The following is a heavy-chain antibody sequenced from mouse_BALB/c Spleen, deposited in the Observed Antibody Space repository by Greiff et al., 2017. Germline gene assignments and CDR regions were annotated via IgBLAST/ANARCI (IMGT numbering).Heavy chain of an antibody. D-gene: IGHD1-1*01. CDR2: ICAGGST. Sequence: QVQLKQSGPGLVAPSQSLSITCTVSGFSLTSYGVHWVRQPPGKGLEWLGVICAGGSTNYNSALMSRLSISKDNSKSQVFLKMNSLQTDDTAMYYCARESLVQGFAYWGQGTLVTVSA. CDR1: GFSLTSYG. J-gene: IGHJ3*01. CDR3: ARESLVQGFAY. V-gene: IGHV2-9*02.